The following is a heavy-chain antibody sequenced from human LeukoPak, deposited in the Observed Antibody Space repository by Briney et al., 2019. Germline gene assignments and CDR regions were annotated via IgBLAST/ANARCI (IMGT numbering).Heavy chain of an antibody. CDR1: GYTFTGYY. D-gene: IGHD6-19*01. CDR2: INPNSGGT. J-gene: IGHJ4*02. V-gene: IGHV1-2*02. Sequence: ASVKVSCKAPGYTFTGYYMHWVRQAPGQGLEWMGWINPNSGGTNYAQKFQGRVTMTRDTSISTAYMELSRLRSDDTAVYYCARVSIRSSGGWLVSFDYWGQGTLVTVSS. CDR3: ARVSIRSSGGWLVSFDY.